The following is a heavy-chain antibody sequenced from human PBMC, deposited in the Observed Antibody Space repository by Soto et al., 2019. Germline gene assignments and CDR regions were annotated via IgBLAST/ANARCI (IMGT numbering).Heavy chain of an antibody. Sequence: ASVKVSCKASGGTFSSYAISWVRQAPGQGLEWMGGIIPIFGTANYAQKFQGRVTITADESTSTAYMELSSLRSEDTAVYYCARDARVASSSPYYYYGMDVWGQVTTVTVSS. J-gene: IGHJ6*02. CDR1: GGTFSSYA. D-gene: IGHD6-6*01. CDR3: ARDARVASSSPYYYYGMDV. V-gene: IGHV1-69*13. CDR2: IIPIFGTA.